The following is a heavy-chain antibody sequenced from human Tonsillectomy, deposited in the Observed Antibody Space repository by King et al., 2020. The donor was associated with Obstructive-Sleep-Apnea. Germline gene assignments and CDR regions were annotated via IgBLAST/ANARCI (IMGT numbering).Heavy chain of an antibody. CDR1: GFTFSSYA. D-gene: IGHD3-9*01. Sequence: VQLVESGGGLVQPGGSLRLSGAASGFTFSSYAMSWVRQAPGRGLEWASDISGSVESTYYADSVRGRFTISRDISKNSLYLQMNGLRAEDTSVYYCAKDSGERYFDWLLEVKGFDYWGQGTLVTVSS. CDR3: AKDSGERYFDWLLEVKGFDY. CDR2: ISGSVEST. V-gene: IGHV3-23*04. J-gene: IGHJ4*02.